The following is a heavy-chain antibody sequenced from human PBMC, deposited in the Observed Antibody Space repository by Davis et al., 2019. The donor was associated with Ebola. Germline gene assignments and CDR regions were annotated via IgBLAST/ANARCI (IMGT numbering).Heavy chain of an antibody. CDR2: INAGNGNT. D-gene: IGHD6-19*01. V-gene: IGHV1-3*01. CDR1: GYTFTSYA. CDR3: ARRKGSGWQGYDL. J-gene: IGHJ2*01. Sequence: ASVKVSCKASGYTFTSYAMHWVRQAPGQRLEWMGWINAGNGNTKYSQKFQGRVTITRDTSASTAYMELSSLRSEDTAVYYCARRKGSGWQGYDLWGRGTLVTVSS.